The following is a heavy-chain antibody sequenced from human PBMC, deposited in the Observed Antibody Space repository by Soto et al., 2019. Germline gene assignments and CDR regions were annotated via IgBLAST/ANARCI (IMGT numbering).Heavy chain of an antibody. J-gene: IGHJ4*02. D-gene: IGHD3-16*02. CDR2: IYYSGST. CDR1: GGSISGGSYY. V-gene: IGHV4-31*03. Sequence: TLSLTYTVSGGSISGGSYYWSWIRHYPGKGLEWIGYIYYSGSTFCNPSLKSRLSISVDTSKNQFSLKLSSVTAADTAVYYCARAHTGSFDYVWQSYRYTADFDYWGPGTLVTVSS. CDR3: ARAHTGSFDYVWQSYRYTADFDY.